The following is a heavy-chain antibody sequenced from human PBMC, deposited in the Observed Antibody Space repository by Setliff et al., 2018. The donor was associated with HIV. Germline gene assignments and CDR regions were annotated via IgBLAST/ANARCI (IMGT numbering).Heavy chain of an antibody. D-gene: IGHD3-22*01. Sequence: VSCKASRGTLRSYSISWVRQAPGQGLEWMGGIIPILGIANYAQKLQGRVTMTTDASTNTAYMELRSLRSDDTAVYYCAREALAWYHYDSSGYSNWFDPWGQGTLVTVSS. CDR2: IIPILGIA. J-gene: IGHJ5*02. CDR1: RGTLRSYS. V-gene: IGHV1-69*16. CDR3: AREALAWYHYDSSGYSNWFDP.